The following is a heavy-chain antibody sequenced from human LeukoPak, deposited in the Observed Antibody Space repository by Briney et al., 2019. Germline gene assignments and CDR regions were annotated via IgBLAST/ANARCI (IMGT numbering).Heavy chain of an antibody. CDR2: VYHTGST. CDR1: GDSITMYY. V-gene: IGHV4-59*01. CDR3: ARGRVSSSTWYSTYYYYFYMDV. J-gene: IGHJ6*03. D-gene: IGHD1-1*01. Sequence: PSETLSLTCSVSGDSITMYYWTWIRQPPGKGLEWIGYVYHTGSTNFNPSLNGRVSISRDTTKNLFSLRLRSVTAAETAVYFCARGRVSSSTWYSTYYYYFYMDVWGKGTTVTVSS.